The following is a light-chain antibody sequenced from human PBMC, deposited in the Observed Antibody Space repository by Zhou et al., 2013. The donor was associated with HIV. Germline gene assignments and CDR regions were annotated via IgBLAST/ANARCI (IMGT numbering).Light chain of an antibody. V-gene: IGKV3-15*01. CDR1: QSVNIN. Sequence: EIVLTQSPGTLSLSPGERATLSCRASQSVNINLAWYQQKPGQAPRLLIYAASTRATGVPARFSGSGSGTEFTLTISGMQSEDFAVYYCQQYNNWPLTFGGGTKVEIK. CDR2: AAS. J-gene: IGKJ4*01. CDR3: QQYNNWPLT.